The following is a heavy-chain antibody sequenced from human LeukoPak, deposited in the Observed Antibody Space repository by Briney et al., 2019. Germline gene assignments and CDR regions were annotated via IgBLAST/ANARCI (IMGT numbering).Heavy chain of an antibody. J-gene: IGHJ5*02. CDR2: IYYSGST. D-gene: IGHD2/OR15-2a*01. V-gene: IGHV4-39*07. Sequence: SETLSLTCTVSGGSISSSSYYWGWIRQPPGKGLEWIGSIYYSGSTYYNPSLKSRVTISVDTSKNQFSLKLSSVTAADTAVYYCARRGGSKYRNKGGYWFDPWGQGTLVTVSS. CDR1: GGSISSSSYY. CDR3: ARRGGSKYRNKGGYWFDP.